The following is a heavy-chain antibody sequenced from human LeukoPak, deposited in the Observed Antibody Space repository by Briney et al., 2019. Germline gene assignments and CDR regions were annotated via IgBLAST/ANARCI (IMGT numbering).Heavy chain of an antibody. CDR2: ISYIGST. CDR1: ADSFSSHY. J-gene: IGHJ3*02. D-gene: IGHD4-17*01. Sequence: SETLSLTCAVSADSFSSHYWTWIRQAPGKGLEWIGYISYIGSTNYNPSLKSRVTISIDTSKNQFSPKLSSVTAADTAAYYCARDLVTVTKGFDIWGQGTMVSVSS. V-gene: IGHV4-59*11. CDR3: ARDLVTVTKGFDI.